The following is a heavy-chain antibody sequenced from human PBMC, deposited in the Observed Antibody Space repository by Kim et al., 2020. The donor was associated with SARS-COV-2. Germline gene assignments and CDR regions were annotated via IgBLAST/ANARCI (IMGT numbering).Heavy chain of an antibody. V-gene: IGHV4-4*02. Sequence: SETLSLTCAVSGGSISSSNWWSWVRQPPGKGLEWIGEIYHSGSTNYNPSLKSRVTISVDKSKNQFSLKLSSVTAADTAVYYCATTNRSPRVVYAFDIWGQGTMVTVSA. D-gene: IGHD2-8*02. J-gene: IGHJ3*02. CDR1: GGSISSSNW. CDR3: ATTNRSPRVVYAFDI. CDR2: IYHSGST.